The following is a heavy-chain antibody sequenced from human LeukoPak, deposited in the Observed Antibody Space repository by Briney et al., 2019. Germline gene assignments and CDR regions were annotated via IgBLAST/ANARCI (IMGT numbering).Heavy chain of an antibody. CDR1: GFIFSDYY. Sequence: PGGSLRLSCAASGFIFSDYYMSWIRQAPGKGLEWISYISNSGSNIYYAESVRGRFTISRDNAKNSLYLQMNSLRAEDTALYYCARDFGPFYSSSWYDPDYWGQGTLVTVSS. V-gene: IGHV3-11*01. CDR3: ARDFGPFYSSSWYDPDY. CDR2: ISNSGSNI. D-gene: IGHD6-13*01. J-gene: IGHJ4*02.